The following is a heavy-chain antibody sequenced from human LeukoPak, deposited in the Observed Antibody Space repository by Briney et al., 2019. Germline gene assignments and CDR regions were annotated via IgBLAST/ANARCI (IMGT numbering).Heavy chain of an antibody. CDR1: GYSIRSGHY. CDR3: ARARLDGGCFFDF. Sequence: SETLSLTCDVSGYSIRSGHYWGWIRQPPGKGLEWIVTIHYGAKTYNNPSLEIRVTISLDTSRNQFFLQLTSLTAADAAVYYCARARLDGGCFFDFWGRGTLVVVSS. D-gene: IGHD5-24*01. V-gene: IGHV4-38-2*01. CDR2: IHYGAKT. J-gene: IGHJ4*02.